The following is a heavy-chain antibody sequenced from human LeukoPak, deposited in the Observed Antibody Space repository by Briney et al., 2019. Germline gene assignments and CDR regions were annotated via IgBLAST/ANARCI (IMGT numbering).Heavy chain of an antibody. D-gene: IGHD1-26*01. CDR3: ARERGRGRDSPWFDY. Sequence: GGSLRLSCAASGFILSGDFMSWVRQAPGKGLGRVSVIYSDGSTYYADSVEGRFTISRDNSKNTLDLQMTGLRAEDTAVYYCARERGRGRDSPWFDYWGQGTLVTVSS. V-gene: IGHV3-53*01. CDR1: GFILSGDF. J-gene: IGHJ4*02. CDR2: IYSDGST.